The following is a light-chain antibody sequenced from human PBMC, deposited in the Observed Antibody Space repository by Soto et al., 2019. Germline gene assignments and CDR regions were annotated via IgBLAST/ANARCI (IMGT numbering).Light chain of an antibody. CDR3: SSYTTSTTVP. Sequence: QSALTQPASVSGSLGQSITISCTGTNSDIGVYNYVSWYQQHPGKAPRLIIYEVFNRPSGISHRFSGSKSGNTASLTISGLLTEDEADYYCSSYTTSTTVPFGRGTKVTVL. CDR1: NSDIGVYNY. J-gene: IGLJ2*01. V-gene: IGLV2-14*01. CDR2: EVF.